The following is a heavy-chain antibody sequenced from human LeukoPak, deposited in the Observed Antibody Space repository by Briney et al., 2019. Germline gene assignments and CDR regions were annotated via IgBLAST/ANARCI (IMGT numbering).Heavy chain of an antibody. J-gene: IGHJ6*03. CDR1: GFTFSGYG. CDR3: AKDPLAYCGGDCYGDYYMDV. CDR2: IRYDGSNK. V-gene: IGHV3-30*02. Sequence: QSGGSLRLSCAPSGFTFSGYGMHWVRQAPGKGLEWVAFIRYDGSNKYYAESVKGRFTISRDNARNTLYLQMNSLRADDTAVYYCAKDPLAYCGGDCYGDYYMDVWGKGTTVTISS. D-gene: IGHD2-21*02.